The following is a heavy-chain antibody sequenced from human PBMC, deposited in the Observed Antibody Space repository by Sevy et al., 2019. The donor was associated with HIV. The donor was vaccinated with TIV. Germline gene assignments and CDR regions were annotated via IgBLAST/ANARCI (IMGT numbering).Heavy chain of an antibody. CDR1: GFTFISFW. Sequence: GGSLRPPCAAPGFTFISFWLSWVRQAPGKGLEWVANIKQDGSEKYNVDSVKGRFTISRDNAKNSLYLQMNSLRAEDTAVYYCARVPNKYCSGGSCYSGGWFDPWGQGTLVTVSS. J-gene: IGHJ5*02. CDR2: IKQDGSEK. V-gene: IGHV3-7*03. D-gene: IGHD2-15*01. CDR3: ARVPNKYCSGGSCYSGGWFDP.